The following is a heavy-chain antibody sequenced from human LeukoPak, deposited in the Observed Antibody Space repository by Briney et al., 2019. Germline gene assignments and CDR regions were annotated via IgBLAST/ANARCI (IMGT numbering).Heavy chain of an antibody. CDR3: ARGFPPRSFGVVIPYYFDY. CDR1: GYTFTSYY. D-gene: IGHD3-3*01. V-gene: IGHV1-8*02. CDR2: MNPNSGNT. Sequence: ASVKVSCKASGYTFTSYYMHWVRQATGQGLEWMGWMNPNSGNTGYAQKFQGRVTMTRNTSISTAYMELSSLRSEDTAVYYCARGFPPRSFGVVIPYYFDYWGQGTLVTVSS. J-gene: IGHJ4*02.